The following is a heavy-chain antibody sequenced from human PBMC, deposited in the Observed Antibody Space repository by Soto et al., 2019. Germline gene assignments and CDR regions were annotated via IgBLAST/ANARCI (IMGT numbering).Heavy chain of an antibody. CDR1: GFTFSSYG. J-gene: IGHJ6*02. D-gene: IGHD3-3*01. V-gene: IGHV3-30*03. CDR2: ISYDGSNK. Sequence: GGSLRLSCAASGFTFSSYGMHWVRQAPGKGLEWVAVISYDGSNKYYADSVKGRFTISRDNAKNTLYLQMNSLRPEDTALYYCARSWSGSTSGRVDVWGQGTTVTVSS. CDR3: ARSWSGSTSGRVDV.